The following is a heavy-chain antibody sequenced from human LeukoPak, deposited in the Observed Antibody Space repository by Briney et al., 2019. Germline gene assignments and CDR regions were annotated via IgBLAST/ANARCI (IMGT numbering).Heavy chain of an antibody. CDR3: ARQHYSGSYSG. Sequence: PGGSLRLSCAASVVTFCSYWMSSVPQAPGKGVEWGANIKQDGSEKYYVDSVKGRFTISRDNAKNSLYLQMNSLRAEDTAVYYCARQHYSGSYSGWDQGTLVTVSS. V-gene: IGHV3-7*01. D-gene: IGHD1-26*01. CDR2: IKQDGSEK. J-gene: IGHJ4*02. CDR1: VVTFCSYW.